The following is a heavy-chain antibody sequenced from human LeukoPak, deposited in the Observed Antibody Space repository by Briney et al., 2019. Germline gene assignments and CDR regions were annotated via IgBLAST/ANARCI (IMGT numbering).Heavy chain of an antibody. V-gene: IGHV1-2*02. CDR2: INPKSGGT. Sequence: ASVRVSCKASGYTFTGYFMHWVRQAPGQGLEWMGWINPKSGGTNYAQKFQGRVTMTRDTSTSTGYMELSRLKSDDTAVYYCARVYCGGDCYHFDNWGQGTLVTVSS. J-gene: IGHJ4*02. D-gene: IGHD2-21*02. CDR1: GYTFTGYF. CDR3: ARVYCGGDCYHFDN.